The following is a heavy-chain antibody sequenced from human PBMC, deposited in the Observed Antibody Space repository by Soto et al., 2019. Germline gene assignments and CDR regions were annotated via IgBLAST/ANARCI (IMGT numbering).Heavy chain of an antibody. V-gene: IGHV5-51*01. CDR1: EYRFTSYG. J-gene: IGHJ5*02. Sequence: XVSLRISYRTAEYRFTSYGIAWVRQIPGKGLEWMGIIFPSDSDTRYSPSFQGQVTISADRSTSTVFLQWASLKASDTAVYFCARKDKSGYFNWFDPWGQGTLVTVSS. CDR3: ARKDKSGYFNWFDP. D-gene: IGHD3-22*01. CDR2: IFPSDSDT.